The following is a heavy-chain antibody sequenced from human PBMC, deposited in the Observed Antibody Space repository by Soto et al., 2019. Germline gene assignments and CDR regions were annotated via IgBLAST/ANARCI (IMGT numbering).Heavy chain of an antibody. CDR1: GGNFSSYS. V-gene: IGHV1-69*01. Sequence: QVQLVQSGAEVKKPGSSVKVSCKASGGNFSSYSINWVRQAPGQGLEWMGEIIPIFGTANYAQKLQGRVTITADESTSTAYMELSSLRSEDTAVYYCARAGGRHSGGIDYWGQGTLVTVSS. CDR2: IIPIFGTA. D-gene: IGHD1-26*01. J-gene: IGHJ4*02. CDR3: ARAGGRHSGGIDY.